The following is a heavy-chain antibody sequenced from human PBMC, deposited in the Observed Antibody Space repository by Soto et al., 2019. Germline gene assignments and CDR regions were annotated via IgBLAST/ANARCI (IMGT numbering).Heavy chain of an antibody. Sequence: ASVKVSCKSSGYTFTRYTINWVRQAPGQRLEWMGWINPDNGNTKSSQKFQDRVIITRDTSASTAYMDLSSLRSEDTAVYYCARGIATGQLDPWGQGTLVTVSS. V-gene: IGHV1-3*01. CDR2: INPDNGNT. CDR3: ARGIATGQLDP. J-gene: IGHJ5*02. CDR1: GYTFTRYT. D-gene: IGHD2-15*01.